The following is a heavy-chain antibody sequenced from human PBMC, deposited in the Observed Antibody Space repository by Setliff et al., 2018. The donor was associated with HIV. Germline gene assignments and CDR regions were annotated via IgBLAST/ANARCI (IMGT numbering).Heavy chain of an antibody. J-gene: IGHJ4*02. D-gene: IGHD2-15*01. CDR1: GFDISVYD. Sequence: GGSLRLSCAASGFDISVYDLNWVRQAPGKGLEWLSSISHSGNFMYYANSLKGRFTISRDNAESSLFLQVNSLTVEDTAVYYCSRDLTTTTPFDLWGPGTLVTVSS. V-gene: IGHV3-21*06. CDR3: SRDLTTTTPFDL. CDR2: ISHSGNFM.